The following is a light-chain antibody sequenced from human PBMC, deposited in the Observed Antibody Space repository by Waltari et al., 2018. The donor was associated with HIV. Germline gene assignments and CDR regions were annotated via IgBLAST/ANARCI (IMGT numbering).Light chain of an antibody. CDR3: QQRSYWLT. CDR1: QSVSSY. J-gene: IGKJ4*01. V-gene: IGKV3-11*01. Sequence: EIVLTQSPATLSLSPGERATLSCRASQSVSSYLSWYQQRPGQAPWLLIYDSSNRATGVPARFSGSGSGTDFTLTISSREPEDFAVYYCQQRSYWLTFGGGTKVEIK. CDR2: DSS.